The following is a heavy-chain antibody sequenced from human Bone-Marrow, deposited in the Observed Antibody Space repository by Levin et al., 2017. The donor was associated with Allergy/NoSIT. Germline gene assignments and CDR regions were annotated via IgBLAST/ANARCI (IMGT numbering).Heavy chain of an antibody. Sequence: QAGGSLRLSCAASGFSFSDHNMDWVRQAPGKGLEWVGRSRDKGTNYDTKYAASVKGRFTISRDESTKSLYLQMVSLKPEDTAVYYCGREGGRVSESLYNYGMDVWGQGTTVTVSS. V-gene: IGHV3-72*01. CDR2: SRDKGTNYDT. D-gene: IGHD3-10*01. J-gene: IGHJ6*02. CDR1: GFSFSDHN. CDR3: GREGGRVSESLYNYGMDV.